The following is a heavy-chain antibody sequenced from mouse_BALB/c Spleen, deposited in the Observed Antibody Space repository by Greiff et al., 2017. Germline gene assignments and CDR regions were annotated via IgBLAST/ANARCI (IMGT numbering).Heavy chain of an antibody. CDR1: GFTFSNYW. CDR2: IRLKSNNYAT. Sequence: EVMLVESGGGLVQPGGSMKLSCVASGFTFSNYWMNWVRQSPEKGLAWVAEIRLKSNNYATHYAESVKGRFTISRDDSKSSVYLQKNNLRAEDTGIYYCTRRATVVARGYYYAMDDWGQGTSVTVSS. V-gene: IGHV6-6*02. J-gene: IGHJ4*01. CDR3: TRRATVVARGYYYAMDD. D-gene: IGHD1-1*01.